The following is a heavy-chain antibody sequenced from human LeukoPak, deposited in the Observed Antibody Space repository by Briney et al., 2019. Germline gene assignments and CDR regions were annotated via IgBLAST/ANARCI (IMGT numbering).Heavy chain of an antibody. J-gene: IGHJ4*02. Sequence: SETLSLTCTISGGSISTYYWSWIRQPPGKGLEWIGYVYSSGSTDYNPSLKSRVTISLDTSQNQFSLNVTSITTADTAVYYCARLTYSTNWYYFDFWGQGTLVTVSS. D-gene: IGHD7-27*01. CDR1: GGSISTYY. V-gene: IGHV4-59*01. CDR3: ARLTYSTNWYYFDF. CDR2: VYSSGST.